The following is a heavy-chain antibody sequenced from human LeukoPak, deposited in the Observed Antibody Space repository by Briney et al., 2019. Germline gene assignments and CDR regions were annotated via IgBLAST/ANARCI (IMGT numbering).Heavy chain of an antibody. V-gene: IGHV3-74*01. CDR3: ARGVYGSGRFDY. J-gene: IGHJ4*02. CDR2: INSDGSST. D-gene: IGHD3-10*01. CDR1: GLTFSSYW. Sequence: GGSLRLSCAASGLTFSSYWMHWVRQAPGKGLVWVSRINSDGSSTSYADSVKGRFTTSRDNAKNTLYLQMNSLRAEDTAVYYCARGVYGSGRFDYWGQGTLVTVSS.